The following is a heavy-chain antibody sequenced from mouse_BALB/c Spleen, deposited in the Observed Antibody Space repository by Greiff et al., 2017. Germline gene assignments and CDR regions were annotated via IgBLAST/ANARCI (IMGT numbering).Heavy chain of an antibody. CDR3: AREEDDYDAWFAY. CDR1: GFTFSSYA. J-gene: IGHJ3*01. CDR2: ISSGGSYT. V-gene: IGHV5-9-4*01. Sequence: DVKLVESGGGLVKPGGSLKLSCAASGFTFSSYAMSWVRQSPEKRLEWVAEISSGGSYTCYPDTVTGRFTISRDNAKNTLYLEMSSLRSEDTAMYYCAREEDDYDAWFAYWGQGTLVTVSA. D-gene: IGHD2-4*01.